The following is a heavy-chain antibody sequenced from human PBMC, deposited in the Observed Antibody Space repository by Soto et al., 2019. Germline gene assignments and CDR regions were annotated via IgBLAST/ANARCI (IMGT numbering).Heavy chain of an antibody. V-gene: IGHV3-30*18. CDR1: GFTFSSYG. J-gene: IGHJ5*02. CDR2: ISYDGSNK. D-gene: IGHD3-22*01. Sequence: QVQLVESGGGVVQPGRSLRLSCAASGFTFSSYGMHWVRQAPGKGLEWVAVISYDGSNKYYADSVKGRFTISRDNSKNTLYLQMNSLRAEDTAVYYCAKDLYSSGYYPNWFDPWGQGTLVTVSS. CDR3: AKDLYSSGYYPNWFDP.